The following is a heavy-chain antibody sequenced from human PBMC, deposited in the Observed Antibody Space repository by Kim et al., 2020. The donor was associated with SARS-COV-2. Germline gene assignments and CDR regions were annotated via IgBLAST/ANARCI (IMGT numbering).Heavy chain of an antibody. Sequence: SETLSLTYTVSGGSISSYYWSWIRQPAGKGLEWIGRIYTSGSTNYNPSLKSRVTMSVDTSKNQFSLKLSSVTAADTAVHYCASSRGPGTSFDYWGQGTLVTVSS. J-gene: IGHJ4*02. V-gene: IGHV4-4*07. D-gene: IGHD1-1*01. CDR2: IYTSGST. CDR3: ASSRGPGTSFDY. CDR1: GGSISSYY.